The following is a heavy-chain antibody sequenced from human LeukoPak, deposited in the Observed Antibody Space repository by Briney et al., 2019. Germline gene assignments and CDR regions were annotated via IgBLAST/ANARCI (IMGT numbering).Heavy chain of an antibody. CDR1: GFTFSSYS. CDR3: ARDVVGATYFD. V-gene: IGHV3-53*01. Sequence: GGSLRLSCAASGFTFSSYSMTWVRQAPGKGLEWVSIIYSGGSTSYADSVKGRFTISRDNSKNTLYLQMNSLRAEDTAVYYCARDVVGATYFDWGQGTLVTVSS. CDR2: IYSGGST. D-gene: IGHD1-26*01. J-gene: IGHJ4*02.